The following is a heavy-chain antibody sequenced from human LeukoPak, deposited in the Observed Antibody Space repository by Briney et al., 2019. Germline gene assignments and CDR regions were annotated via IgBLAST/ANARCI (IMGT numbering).Heavy chain of an antibody. D-gene: IGHD5-24*01. CDR3: ARHSGGMATIAYYYMDV. V-gene: IGHV4-4*09. CDR1: GGSISSYY. J-gene: IGHJ6*03. Sequence: SETLSLTCTVSGGSISSYYWSWIRQPPGKGLEWIGYIYTSGSTNYNPSLKSRVTISVDTSKNQFSLKLSSVTAADTAVYYCARHSGGMATIAYYYMDVWGKGTTVTVSS. CDR2: IYTSGST.